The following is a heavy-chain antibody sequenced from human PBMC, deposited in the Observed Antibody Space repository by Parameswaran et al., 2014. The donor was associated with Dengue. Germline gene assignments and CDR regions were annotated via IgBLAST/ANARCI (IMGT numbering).Heavy chain of an antibody. CDR3: AKKFSSSWWNFDY. V-gene: IGHV3-30*02. J-gene: IGHJ4*02. D-gene: IGHD6-13*01. Sequence: APGKGLEWVAFMRNDGSNKYYADSVKGRFTISRDNSKNTLYLQMNSLRSEDTAVYYCAKKFSSSWWNFDYWGQGTLVTVSS. CDR2: MRNDGSNK.